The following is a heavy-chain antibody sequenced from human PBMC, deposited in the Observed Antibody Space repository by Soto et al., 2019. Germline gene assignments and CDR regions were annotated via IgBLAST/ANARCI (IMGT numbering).Heavy chain of an antibody. CDR2: IYYSGRT. Sequence: SETLSLTCTVSGGSISNYYWSWIRQPPGKGLEWIGYIYYSGRTDYSPSLKSRVTISVDTSKNQFSLKLSSVTAADTAVYYCARVRLGSYFDYWGQGTLVTVSS. V-gene: IGHV4-59*08. CDR3: ARVRLGSYFDY. D-gene: IGHD1-1*01. CDR1: GGSISNYY. J-gene: IGHJ4*02.